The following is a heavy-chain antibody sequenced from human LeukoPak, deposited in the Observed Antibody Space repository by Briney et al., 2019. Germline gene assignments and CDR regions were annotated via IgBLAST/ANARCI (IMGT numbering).Heavy chain of an antibody. J-gene: IGHJ4*02. V-gene: IGHV4-34*01. CDR3: ARGPNCSSTSCYSHDY. Sequence: KPSETLSLTCAVYGGSFSGYYWSWIRQPPGKGLEWIGEVNHSGSTNYNPSLKSRVTISVDTSKNQFSLKLSSVTAADTAVYYCARGPNCSSTSCYSHDYWGQGTLVTVSS. CDR1: GGSFSGYY. CDR2: VNHSGST. D-gene: IGHD2-2*02.